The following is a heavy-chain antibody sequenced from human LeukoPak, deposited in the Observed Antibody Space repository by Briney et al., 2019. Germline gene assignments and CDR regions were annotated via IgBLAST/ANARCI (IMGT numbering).Heavy chain of an antibody. CDR3: ARTLRITIFGVVTDFDAFDI. CDR2: IIPIFGTA. V-gene: IGHV1-69*13. D-gene: IGHD3-3*01. CDR1: GGTFSSYA. J-gene: IGHJ3*02. Sequence: SVKVSCKASGGTFSSYAISWVRQAPGQGLEWMGGIIPIFGTANYAQKFQGRVTITADESTSTAYMELSSLRSEDTAVYYCARTLRITIFGVVTDFDAFDIWGQGTMVTVSS.